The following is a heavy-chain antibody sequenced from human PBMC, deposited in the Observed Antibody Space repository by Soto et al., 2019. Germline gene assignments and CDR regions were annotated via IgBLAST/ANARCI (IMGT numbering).Heavy chain of an antibody. CDR2: TYYRSKWYN. CDR1: GDSISSNSAA. CDR3: ARGFSSRSIRAFDI. Sequence: SQPLSLPGGVSGDSISSNSAAWDWIKQTPSRGLEWLGRTYYRSKWYNDYAVSVKSRITINPDTSKTQFSLQLNSVTPEDTAVYFCARGFSSRSIRAFDIWGQGTMVTVSS. V-gene: IGHV6-1*01. J-gene: IGHJ3*02. D-gene: IGHD6-13*01.